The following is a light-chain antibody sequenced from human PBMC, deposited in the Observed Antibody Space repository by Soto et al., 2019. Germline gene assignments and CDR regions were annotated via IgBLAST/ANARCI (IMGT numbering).Light chain of an antibody. CDR3: QQYGSSPWT. CDR2: GAS. Sequence: IMVKLSAAALSLYPGERATLSCRASQSVSTSLAWYQQKPGQAPRLLIYGASSRATGIPDRFSGSGSGTDFTLTISRLEPEDFAVYYCQQYGSSPWTSGQRTNVAI. J-gene: IGKJ1*01. V-gene: IGKV3-20*01. CDR1: QSVSTS.